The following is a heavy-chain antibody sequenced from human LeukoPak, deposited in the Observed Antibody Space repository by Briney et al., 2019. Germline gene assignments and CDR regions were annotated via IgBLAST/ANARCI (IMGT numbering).Heavy chain of an antibody. J-gene: IGHJ6*03. CDR1: GVSISSSSYY. CDR3: ARKTTNYYYYYMDV. V-gene: IGHV4-39*01. D-gene: IGHD4-17*01. CDR2: IYYSGST. Sequence: SETLSLTCTVSGVSISSSSYYWGWIRQPPGKGLEWIGSIYYSGSTYYNPSLKSRVTISVDTSKNQFSLKLSSVTAADTAVYYCARKTTNYYYYYMDVWGKGTTVTVSS.